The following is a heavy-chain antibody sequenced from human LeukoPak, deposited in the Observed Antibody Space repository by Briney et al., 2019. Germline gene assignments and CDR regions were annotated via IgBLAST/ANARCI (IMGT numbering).Heavy chain of an antibody. J-gene: IGHJ6*03. Sequence: SVKVSCKASGGTFSSYAISWVRQAPGQGLEWMGRIIPIFGTANYAQKFQGRVTITTDESTGTAYMELSSLRSEDTAVYYCATAIVVVPAALVRSYYMDVWGKGTTVTVSS. CDR2: IIPIFGTA. V-gene: IGHV1-69*05. D-gene: IGHD2-2*01. CDR3: ATAIVVVPAALVRSYYMDV. CDR1: GGTFSSYA.